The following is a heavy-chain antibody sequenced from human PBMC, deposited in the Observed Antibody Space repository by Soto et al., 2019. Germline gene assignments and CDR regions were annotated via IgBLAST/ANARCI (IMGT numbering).Heavy chain of an antibody. D-gene: IGHD5-12*01. CDR2: ISYDGSNK. Sequence: QVQLVESGGGVVQPGRSLRLSCAASGFTFSSYGMHWVRQAPGKGLEWVAVISYDGSNKYYADSVKGRFTISRDNSKNTLYLQMNSLRAEDTAVYYCAKDLYDYRWFDPWGQGTLVTVSS. CDR1: GFTFSSYG. CDR3: AKDLYDYRWFDP. V-gene: IGHV3-30*18. J-gene: IGHJ5*02.